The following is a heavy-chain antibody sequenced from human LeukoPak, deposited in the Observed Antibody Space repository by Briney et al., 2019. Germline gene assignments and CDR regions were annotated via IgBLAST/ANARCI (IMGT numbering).Heavy chain of an antibody. CDR1: GFTFSSYS. D-gene: IGHD2-2*01. V-gene: IGHV3-21*01. CDR3: AREPIRYCSSTSCYYGGPYYYGMDV. Sequence: GGSLRLSCAASGFTFSSYSMNWVRQAPGKGLEWVSSISSSSSYIYYADSVKGRFTISRDNDKNSLYLQMNSLRAEDTAVYYCAREPIRYCSSTSCYYGGPYYYGMDVWGQGTTVTVSS. J-gene: IGHJ6*02. CDR2: ISSSSSYI.